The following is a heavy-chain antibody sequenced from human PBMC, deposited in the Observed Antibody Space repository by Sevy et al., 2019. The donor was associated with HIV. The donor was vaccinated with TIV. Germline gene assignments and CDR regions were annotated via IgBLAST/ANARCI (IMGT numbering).Heavy chain of an antibody. Sequence: ASVKVSCKVSGYTLTQLSMHWVRQAPGKGLEWMGTFDPEDDKTIYAQKFQGRVTMTEDKSTDTAYMELSSLRSEDTAMFYCATTKDYYDNSGYPFDYWGQGTLFTVSS. D-gene: IGHD3-22*01. CDR3: ATTKDYYDNSGYPFDY. CDR2: FDPEDDKT. J-gene: IGHJ4*02. CDR1: GYTLTQLS. V-gene: IGHV1-24*01.